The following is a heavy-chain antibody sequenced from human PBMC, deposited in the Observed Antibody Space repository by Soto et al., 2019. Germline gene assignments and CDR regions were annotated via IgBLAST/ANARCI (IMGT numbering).Heavy chain of an antibody. Sequence: QVQLQESGPGLVKPSETLSLTGTVSGGSISSYYWSWIRQPPGKGLEWIGYIYYSGSTNYNPSLKSRVTISVDTSKNQFSLKLSSVTAADTAVYYCARGNDFSVFDPWGQGTLVTVSS. J-gene: IGHJ5*02. CDR1: GGSISSYY. D-gene: IGHD3-3*01. V-gene: IGHV4-59*01. CDR2: IYYSGST. CDR3: ARGNDFSVFDP.